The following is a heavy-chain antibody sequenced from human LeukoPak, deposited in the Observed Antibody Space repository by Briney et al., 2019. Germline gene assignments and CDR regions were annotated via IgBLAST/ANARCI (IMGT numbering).Heavy chain of an antibody. J-gene: IGHJ4*02. CDR2: MSDRGGRT. D-gene: IGHD3-22*01. CDR3: AKRGVVIRVILVGFHKEAYYFDS. V-gene: IGHV3-23*01. Sequence: GGSLRLSCAVSGITLSNYGMSWVRQAPGKGLEWVAGMSDRGGRTNYADSVKGRFTISRDNPKNTLYLQMNSLRAEDTAVYFCAKRGVVIRVILVGFHKEAYYFDSWGQGALVTVSS. CDR1: GITLSNYG.